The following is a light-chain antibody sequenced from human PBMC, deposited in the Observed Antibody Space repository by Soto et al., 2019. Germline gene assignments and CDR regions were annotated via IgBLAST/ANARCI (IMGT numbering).Light chain of an antibody. CDR1: SSDVGGYNY. J-gene: IGLJ2*01. Sequence: QSALTQPASVSGSPGQSITISCTGTSSDVGGYNYVSWYQQHPGKAPKLMIYDVNNRPSGVSNRFSGSKSGNTASLTISGLQAEDEADYYCSSYTSINTLGVFGGGTQLTVL. CDR2: DVN. CDR3: SSYTSINTLGV. V-gene: IGLV2-14*01.